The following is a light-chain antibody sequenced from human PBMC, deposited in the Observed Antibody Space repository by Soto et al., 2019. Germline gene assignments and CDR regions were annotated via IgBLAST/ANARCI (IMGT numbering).Light chain of an antibody. CDR2: EVS. CDR1: SSDVGGYDY. Sequence: QCALTQPASVCGSPGQSITISCTGTSSDVGGYDYVSWYQLNPGKAPKLMVFEVSNRPSGVSYRFSGSKSGNTASLTISGLQAEDEADYFCSSYSISTAYLFGTGTKLTVL. CDR3: SSYSISTAYL. V-gene: IGLV2-14*01. J-gene: IGLJ1*01.